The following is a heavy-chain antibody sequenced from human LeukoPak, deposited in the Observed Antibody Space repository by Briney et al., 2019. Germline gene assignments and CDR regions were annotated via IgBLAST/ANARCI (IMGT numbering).Heavy chain of an antibody. V-gene: IGHV3-21*01. Sequence: GGSLRLSCAASGFTFSSYSMNWVRQAPGKGLEWVSSISSSSSYIYYADSVKGRFTISRDNAKNSLYLQMNSLRAEDTAVYYCARDYTGGASHELDYWGQGTLVTVSS. CDR2: ISSSSSYI. J-gene: IGHJ4*02. D-gene: IGHD1-1*01. CDR1: GFTFSSYS. CDR3: ARDYTGGASHELDY.